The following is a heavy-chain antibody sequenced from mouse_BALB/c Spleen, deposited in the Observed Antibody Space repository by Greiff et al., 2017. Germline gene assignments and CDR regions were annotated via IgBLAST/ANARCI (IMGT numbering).Heavy chain of an antibody. D-gene: IGHD1-1*01. J-gene: IGHJ4*01. CDR1: GFSLTGYG. V-gene: IGHV2-6-7*01. CDR3: ARVGSSYVNAMDY. CDR2: IWGDGST. Sequence: VMLVESGPGLVAPSQSLSITCTVSGFSLTGYGVNWVRQPPGKGLEWLGMIWGDGSTDYNSALKSRLSISKDNSKSQVFLKMNSLQTDDTARYYCARVGSSYVNAMDYWGQGTSVTVSS.